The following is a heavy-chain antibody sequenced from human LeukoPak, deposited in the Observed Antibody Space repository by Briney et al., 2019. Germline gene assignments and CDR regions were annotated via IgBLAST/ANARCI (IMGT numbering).Heavy chain of an antibody. J-gene: IGHJ5*02. CDR1: GFSFSSYS. D-gene: IGHD4-23*01. CDR2: ISSSSTYI. Sequence: GGSLRLSCAASGFSFSSYSMNWVRQAPGKGLEWVSSISSSSTYIYYADSVKGRFTISRDNAKNSLYLQMKSLRAEDAAVYYCARAYGGYNWSDPWGQGTLVTVSS. V-gene: IGHV3-21*01. CDR3: ARAYGGYNWSDP.